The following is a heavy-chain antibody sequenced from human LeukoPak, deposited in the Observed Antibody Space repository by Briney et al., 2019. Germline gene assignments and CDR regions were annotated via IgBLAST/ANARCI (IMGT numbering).Heavy chain of an antibody. CDR1: GFNFIDYS. CDR2: IGISSGNT. J-gene: IGHJ4*01. V-gene: IGHV3-48*01. Sequence: GGSLRLSCAASGFNFIDYSMNWVRQAPGKGLEWISYIGISSGNTKYADSVRGRFTISRDKARNSLYLQMNSLRVEDTAMYYCARDHRYAFDNWGHGTLVTVSS. D-gene: IGHD5-12*01. CDR3: ARDHRYAFDN.